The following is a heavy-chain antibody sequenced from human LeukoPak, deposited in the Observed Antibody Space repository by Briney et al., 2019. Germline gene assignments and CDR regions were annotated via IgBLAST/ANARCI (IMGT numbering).Heavy chain of an antibody. CDR2: IWYDGSNT. J-gene: IGHJ4*02. CDR1: GFTFSSYG. CDR3: ARDGNSGWENDY. Sequence: EGSLRLSCAASGFTFSSYGMHWVRQAPGKGLEWVAVIWYDGSNTYYADSLKGRFTISRDNSKNILYLQMNSLRAEDTAVYYCARDGNSGWENDYWGQGTLITVSS. V-gene: IGHV3-33*01. D-gene: IGHD3-10*01.